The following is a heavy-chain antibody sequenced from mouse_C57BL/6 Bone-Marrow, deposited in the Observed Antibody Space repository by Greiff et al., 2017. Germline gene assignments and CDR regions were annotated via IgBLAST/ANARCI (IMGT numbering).Heavy chain of an antibody. Sequence: QVQLQQPGAELVKPGASVKLSCKASGYTFTSSWMHWVKQRPGQGLEWIGMIHPNSGSTNYNEKFKSKATLTVDKSSSTAYMQLSSLTSEDSAVYYCATLLLLRYDYWGQGTTLTVSS. D-gene: IGHD1-1*01. CDR2: IHPNSGST. CDR1: GYTFTSSW. J-gene: IGHJ2*01. CDR3: ATLLLLRYDY. V-gene: IGHV1-64*01.